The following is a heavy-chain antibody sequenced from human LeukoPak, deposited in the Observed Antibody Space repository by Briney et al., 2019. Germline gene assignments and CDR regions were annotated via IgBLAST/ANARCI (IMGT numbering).Heavy chain of an antibody. D-gene: IGHD4-23*01. CDR2: ISGSGGST. CDR1: GFTFSSYS. J-gene: IGHJ3*02. CDR3: PNSEDYYGGNSGAFDI. Sequence: PGGSLRLSCAASGFTFSSYSMSWVRQAPGKGLEWVSAISGSGGSTYYADSVKGRFTISRDNSKNTLYLQMNSLRAEDTAVYYCPNSEDYYGGNSGAFDIWGQGTMVTVSS. V-gene: IGHV3-23*01.